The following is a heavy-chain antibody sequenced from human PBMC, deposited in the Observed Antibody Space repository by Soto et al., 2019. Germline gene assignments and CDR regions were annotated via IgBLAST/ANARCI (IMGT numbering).Heavy chain of an antibody. CDR1: GGSISSYY. V-gene: IGHV4-59*01. CDR3: VRAGYDFWSGYIYDAFDI. D-gene: IGHD3-3*01. J-gene: IGHJ3*02. Sequence: SETLSLTCTVSGGSISSYYWSWIRQPPGKGLEWIGYIYYSGSTNYNPSLKSRVTISVDTSKNQFSLKLSSVTAADTAVYYCVRAGYDFWSGYIYDAFDIWGQGTMVTVSS. CDR2: IYYSGST.